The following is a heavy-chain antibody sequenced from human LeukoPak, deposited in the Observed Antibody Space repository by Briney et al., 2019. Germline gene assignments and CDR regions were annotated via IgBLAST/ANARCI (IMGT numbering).Heavy chain of an antibody. Sequence: SETLSLTCTVSGGSISSGSYYWSWIRQPAGKGLEWIGRIYTSGSTNYNPSLKSRVTISVDTSKNQFSLKLSSVTAADTAVYYCAREWELLREDAFDIRGQGTMVTVSS. D-gene: IGHD1-26*01. CDR1: GGSISSGSYY. V-gene: IGHV4-61*02. CDR3: AREWELLREDAFDI. CDR2: IYTSGST. J-gene: IGHJ3*02.